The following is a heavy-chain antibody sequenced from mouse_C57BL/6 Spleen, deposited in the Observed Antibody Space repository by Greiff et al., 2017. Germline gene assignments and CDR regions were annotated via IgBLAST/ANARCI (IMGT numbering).Heavy chain of an antibody. V-gene: IGHV1-82*01. J-gene: IGHJ3*01. D-gene: IGHD2-3*01. CDR3: ARADGYYGFAY. CDR2: IYPGDGDT. Sequence: VQLQQSGPELVKPGASVKISCKASGYAFSSYWMNWVKQRPGKGLEWIGRIYPGDGDTNYNGKFKGKATLTADKSSSTAYMQLSSLTSEDSAVYFCARADGYYGFAYWGQGTLVTVSA. CDR1: GYAFSSYW.